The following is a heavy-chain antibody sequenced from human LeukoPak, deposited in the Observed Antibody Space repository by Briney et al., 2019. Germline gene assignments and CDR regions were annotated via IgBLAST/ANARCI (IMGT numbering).Heavy chain of an antibody. V-gene: IGHV4-34*01. D-gene: IGHD6-19*01. CDR2: INHSGST. CDR3: ARGGVYSSGWYQLDY. CDR1: GGSFSGYY. Sequence: PSETLSLTCAVYGGSFSGYYWSWIRQPPGKGLEWIGEINHSGSTNYNPSLKSRVTISVDTSKNQLSLKLSSVTAADTAVYYCARGGVYSSGWYQLDYWGQGTLVTVSS. J-gene: IGHJ4*02.